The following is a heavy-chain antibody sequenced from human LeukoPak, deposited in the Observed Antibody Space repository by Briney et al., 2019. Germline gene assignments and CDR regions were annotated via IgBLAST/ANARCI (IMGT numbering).Heavy chain of an antibody. V-gene: IGHV3-53*05. Sequence: PGGSLRLSCAASGFTVSGNYMSWVRQAPGKGLEWVSIIYGGGSTYYADSVKGRFTISRDNSKNTLYLQMSSLRAEDTAVYYCAKVLAPYCSGGSCAVGAFDIWGQGTMVTVSS. D-gene: IGHD2-15*01. CDR2: IYGGGST. CDR1: GFTVSGNY. CDR3: AKVLAPYCSGGSCAVGAFDI. J-gene: IGHJ3*02.